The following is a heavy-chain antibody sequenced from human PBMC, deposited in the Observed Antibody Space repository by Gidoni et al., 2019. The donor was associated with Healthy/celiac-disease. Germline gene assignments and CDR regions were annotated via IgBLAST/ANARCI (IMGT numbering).Heavy chain of an antibody. CDR1: GFTFSSYA. D-gene: IGHD3-3*01. Sequence: EGQLLESGGGLVQPGGSLRLYCAAAGFTFSSYAMSWVRQAPGKGLDWVSAISGSGGSTYYADSVKGRFTISRDNSKNTLYLQMNSLRAEDTAVYYCAKEDFGVVIISNSYDYWGQGPLVTVSS. V-gene: IGHV3-23*01. CDR2: ISGSGGST. J-gene: IGHJ4*02. CDR3: AKEDFGVVIISNSYDY.